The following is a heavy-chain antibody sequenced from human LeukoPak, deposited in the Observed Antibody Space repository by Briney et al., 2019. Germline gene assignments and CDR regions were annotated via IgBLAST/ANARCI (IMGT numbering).Heavy chain of an antibody. V-gene: IGHV3-64*01. Sequence: GGSLRLSCAASGFTLSSYAMHWVRQAPGKGLEYVSAISINGGSTYYANSVKGRFTISRDNSKNTLYLQMGSLRAEDMAVYYCASPLRYFDFLDAFDIWGQGTMVTVSS. CDR1: GFTLSSYA. CDR3: ASPLRYFDFLDAFDI. J-gene: IGHJ3*02. CDR2: ISINGGST. D-gene: IGHD3-9*01.